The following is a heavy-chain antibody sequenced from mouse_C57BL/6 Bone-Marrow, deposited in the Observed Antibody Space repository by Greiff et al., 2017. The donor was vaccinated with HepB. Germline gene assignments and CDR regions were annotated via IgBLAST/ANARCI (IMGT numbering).Heavy chain of an antibody. CDR1: GYTFTSYT. D-gene: IGHD1-1*01. CDR2: INPSSGYT. Sequence: QVQLQQSGAELARPGASVKMSCKASGYTFTSYTMHWVKQRPGQGLEWIGYINPSSGYTKYNQKFKDKATLTADKSSSTAYMQLSSLTSEYSAVYYCAKNTTVSPYAMDYWGQGTSVTVSS. J-gene: IGHJ4*01. V-gene: IGHV1-4*01. CDR3: AKNTTVSPYAMDY.